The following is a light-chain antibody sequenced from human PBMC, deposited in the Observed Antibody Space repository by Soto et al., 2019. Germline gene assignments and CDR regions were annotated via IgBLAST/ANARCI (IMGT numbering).Light chain of an antibody. CDR1: GSDVGGYNY. V-gene: IGLV2-11*01. CDR3: CSYAGSYTDV. Sequence: QSALTQPRSVSGSPGQSVTISCTGTGSDVGGYNYVSWYQQYPDKAPKVMIYDVTKRPAGVPDRFSGSKSGNTASLTISGLQADDGADYYCCSYAGSYTDVFGTGTKLTVL. J-gene: IGLJ1*01. CDR2: DVT.